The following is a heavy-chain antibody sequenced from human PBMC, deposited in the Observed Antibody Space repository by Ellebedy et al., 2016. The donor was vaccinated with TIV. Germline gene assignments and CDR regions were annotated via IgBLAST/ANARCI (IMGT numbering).Heavy chain of an antibody. CDR2: ITGIINTI. D-gene: IGHD5-12*01. Sequence: GESLKISCAGSGFTFSTYGLNWVRQAPGKGLEWVSYITGIINTIYYADSVKGRFTISRDNAKNSLYLQMNSLRDEDTAVYYCARGGYGDYWGQGTLVTVSS. J-gene: IGHJ4*02. CDR1: GFTFSTYG. V-gene: IGHV3-48*02. CDR3: ARGGYGDY.